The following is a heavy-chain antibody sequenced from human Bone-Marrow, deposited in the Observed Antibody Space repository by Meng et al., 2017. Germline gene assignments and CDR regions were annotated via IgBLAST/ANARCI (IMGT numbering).Heavy chain of an antibody. CDR2: ISYDGSNK. CDR1: GFTFSSYA. Sequence: QVQLVESGGGVVQPGRSLRLSCAASGFTFSSYAMHWVRQAPGKGLEWVAVISYDGSNKYYADSVKGRFTISRDNSKNTLYLQMNSLRAEDTAVYYCARHSTTFDYWGQGTLVTVSS. D-gene: IGHD2/OR15-2a*01. J-gene: IGHJ4*02. CDR3: ARHSTTFDY. V-gene: IGHV3-30*07.